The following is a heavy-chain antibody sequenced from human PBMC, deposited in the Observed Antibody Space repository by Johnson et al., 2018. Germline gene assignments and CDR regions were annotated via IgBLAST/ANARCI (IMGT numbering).Heavy chain of an antibody. CDR3: ARDSDYDVWSDYYGYFY. J-gene: IGHJ1*01. CDR2: ISRSSSKI. V-gene: IGHV3-48*02. D-gene: IGHD3-3*01. Sequence: VQLVQSGGGLVQPGGSLRLSCAASGFSFSSYSMNWVRQAPGKGLEWVSYISRSSSKIYYADSVKGRFTISRDNAKNSMYLQMNSLRDEDSAVYYCARDSDYDVWSDYYGYFYWGQDTLVIVSS. CDR1: GFSFSSYS.